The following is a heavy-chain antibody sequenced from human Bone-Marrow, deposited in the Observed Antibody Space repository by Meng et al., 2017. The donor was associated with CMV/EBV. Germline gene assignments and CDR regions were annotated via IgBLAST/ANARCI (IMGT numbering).Heavy chain of an antibody. J-gene: IGHJ4*02. CDR2: VDVDGGTK. CDR1: GFTFTDYY. Sequence: GESLKISCAASGFTFTDYYMSWIRQAPGKGLEWVSYVDVDGGTKFYADSVKGRFTISRDNAKNSLYLQMNSLRAEDTAVYYCARGGKKYGDYWGQGTLVTVSS. CDR3: ARGGKKYGDY. V-gene: IGHV3-11*01. D-gene: IGHD1-1*01.